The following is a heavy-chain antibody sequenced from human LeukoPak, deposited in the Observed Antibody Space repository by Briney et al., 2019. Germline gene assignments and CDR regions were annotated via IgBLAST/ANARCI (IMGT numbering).Heavy chain of an antibody. CDR2: TYYRSKWYN. J-gene: IGHJ4*02. D-gene: IGHD6-19*01. CDR3: ARERQWLVRSLNPFDY. Sequence: SQTVSLTCAISGDSVSSNSAAWNWIRQSPSRGLQWLGRTYYRSKWYNDYAVSVKSRITLNPDTSKNQLSLQLNSVTPEDTAVYYCARERQWLVRSLNPFDYWGQGTLVTVSS. CDR1: GDSVSSNSAA. V-gene: IGHV6-1*01.